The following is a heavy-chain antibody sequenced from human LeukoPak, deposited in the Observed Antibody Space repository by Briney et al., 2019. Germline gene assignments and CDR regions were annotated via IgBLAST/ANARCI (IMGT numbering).Heavy chain of an antibody. D-gene: IGHD5-18*01. CDR3: ARGGYGFAYYY. Sequence: GGSLRLSCVASGVTVSSSYMSWVRQAPGKGLEWVSVIYSGDTTFNADSVKGRFTISRDISKNTVYLQMNSLRAEDTAVYYCARGGYGFAYYYWGQGTLVTVSS. J-gene: IGHJ4*02. CDR1: GVTVSSSY. CDR2: IYSGDTT. V-gene: IGHV3-53*01.